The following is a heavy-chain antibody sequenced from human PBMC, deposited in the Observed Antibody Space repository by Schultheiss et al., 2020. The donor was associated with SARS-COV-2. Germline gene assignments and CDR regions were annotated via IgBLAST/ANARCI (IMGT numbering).Heavy chain of an antibody. CDR1: GFTFSSFW. CDR2: IKQDGSEN. CDR3: ARGDATVTTGGACWFDP. D-gene: IGHD4-17*01. V-gene: IGHV3-7*01. J-gene: IGHJ5*02. Sequence: GGSLRLSCAASGFTFSSFWMIWVRQAPGKGLEWVANIKQDGSENYYMDSVKGRFIISRDNAKNSLFLQMNSLRDEETAVYYCARGDATVTTGGACWFDPWGQGTLVTVSS.